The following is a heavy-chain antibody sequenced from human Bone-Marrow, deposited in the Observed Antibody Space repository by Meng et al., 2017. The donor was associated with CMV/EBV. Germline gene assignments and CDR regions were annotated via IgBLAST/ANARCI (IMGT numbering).Heavy chain of an antibody. CDR3: AKGWSYYFDY. CDR2: IRYDGSNK. D-gene: IGHD1-26*01. CDR1: GFTFSSYG. Sequence: GGSLRLSCAASGFTFSSYGMHWVRQAPGKGLGWVAFIRYDGSNKYYADSVKGRFTISRDNSKNTLYLQMNSLRAEDTAVYYCAKGWSYYFDYWGQGTLVTVSS. J-gene: IGHJ4*02. V-gene: IGHV3-30*02.